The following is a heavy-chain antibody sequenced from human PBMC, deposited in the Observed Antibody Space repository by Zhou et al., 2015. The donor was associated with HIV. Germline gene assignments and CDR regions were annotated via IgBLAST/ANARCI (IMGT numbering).Heavy chain of an antibody. CDR2: ITPMFDIH. J-gene: IGHJ3*01. D-gene: IGHD1-14*01. V-gene: IGHV1-69*17. CDR3: ARSSVNHDGAFDL. Sequence: LVQSGTEVRKPGSSVKISCKASGGTFSGSDISWVRQAPGQGLEWMGGITPMFDIHKYAQKFRARLTITVDKVTDTAYIELSSLTSEDTAIYFCARSSVNHDGAFDLWGQGTNIIVSS. CDR1: GGTFSGSD.